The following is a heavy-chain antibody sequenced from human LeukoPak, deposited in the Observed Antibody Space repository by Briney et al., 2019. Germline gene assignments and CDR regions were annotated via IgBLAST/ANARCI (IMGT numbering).Heavy chain of an antibody. D-gene: IGHD5-12*01. J-gene: IGHJ4*02. V-gene: IGHV3-23*01. CDR2: ISGSGGST. CDR3: ARGFSGHGLFDY. CDR1: GFTFSSYA. Sequence: GGSLRLSCAASGFTFSSYAMSWVRQAPGKGLEWVSAISGSGGSTYYADSVKGRFTISRDNSKNTLYLQMNSLRAEDTAVYYCARGFSGHGLFDYWGQGTLVTVSS.